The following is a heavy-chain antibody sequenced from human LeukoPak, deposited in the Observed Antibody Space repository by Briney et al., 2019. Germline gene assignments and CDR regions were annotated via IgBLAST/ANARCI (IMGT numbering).Heavy chain of an antibody. D-gene: IGHD3-3*01. CDR2: MSDSGDST. CDR3: ARERDYDFWSGYRPSGY. V-gene: IGHV3-23*01. Sequence: GGSLRLSCAASGFTFSSYGMSWVRQAPGKGLEWVSAMSDSGDSTYYADSVKGRFTISRDNSKNTLYLQMNSLRAEDTAVYYCARERDYDFWSGYRPSGYWGQGTLVTVSS. CDR1: GFTFSSYG. J-gene: IGHJ4*02.